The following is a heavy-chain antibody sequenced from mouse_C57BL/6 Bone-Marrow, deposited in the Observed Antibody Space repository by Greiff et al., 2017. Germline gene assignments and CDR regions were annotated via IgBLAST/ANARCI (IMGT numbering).Heavy chain of an antibody. Sequence: EVQVVESGPGLVKPSQSLSLTCSVTGYSITSGYYWNWIRQFPGNKLEWMGYISYDGSNNYNPSLKNRISITRDTSKNQFFLKLNSVTTEDTATYYCARERSSLGAMDYWGQGTSVTVSS. CDR1: GYSITSGYY. V-gene: IGHV3-6*01. CDR3: ARERSSLGAMDY. CDR2: ISYDGSN. J-gene: IGHJ4*01. D-gene: IGHD4-1*01.